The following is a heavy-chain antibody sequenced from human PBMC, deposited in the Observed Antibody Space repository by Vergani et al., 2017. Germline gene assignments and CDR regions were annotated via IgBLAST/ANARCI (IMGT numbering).Heavy chain of an antibody. D-gene: IGHD3-10*01. CDR2: ITSTSRRQ. J-gene: IGHJ4*02. CDR3: SSVRLVREEFDY. Sequence: EVQLVESGGGLVQPGGSLRLSCAASGFNFSSYNMNWVRQAPGKGLEWISYITSTSRRQSYADSVKGRFTISRDSAKNSLYLQMNSLRAEDTAVYYCSSVRLVREEFDYWGQGTLVTVSS. CDR1: GFNFSSYN. V-gene: IGHV3-48*01.